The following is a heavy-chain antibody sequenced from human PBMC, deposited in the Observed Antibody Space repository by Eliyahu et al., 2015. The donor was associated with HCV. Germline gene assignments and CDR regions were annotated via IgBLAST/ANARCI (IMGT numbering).Heavy chain of an antibody. D-gene: IGHD2-2*01. CDR3: ARDKGIVVVPAAISYWFDP. J-gene: IGHJ5*02. CDR1: GGTFSSYA. CDR2: IIPIFGTA. V-gene: IGHV1-69*01. Sequence: QVQLVQSGAEVKKPGSSVKVSCKASGGTFSSYAISWVRQAPGQGLEWMGGIIPIFGTANYAQKFQGRVTITADESTSTAYMELSSLRSEDTAVYYCARDKGIVVVPAAISYWFDPWGQGTLVTVSS.